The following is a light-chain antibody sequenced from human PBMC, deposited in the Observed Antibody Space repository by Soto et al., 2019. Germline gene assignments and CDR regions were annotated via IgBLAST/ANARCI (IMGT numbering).Light chain of an antibody. J-gene: IGKJ5*01. CDR1: QSISSY. CDR2: AAS. V-gene: IGKV1-39*01. CDR3: QQSYSTPRT. Sequence: DIQMTQSPSSLSASVGGRFTITCRASQSISSYLNWYQQKPGKAPKLLIYAASSLQSGVPSRFSGSGSGTDFTLTISSLQPEDFATYYCQQSYSTPRTFGQGTRLEIK.